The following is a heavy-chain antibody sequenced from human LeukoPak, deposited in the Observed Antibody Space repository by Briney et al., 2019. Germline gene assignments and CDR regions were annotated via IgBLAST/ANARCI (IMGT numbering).Heavy chain of an antibody. CDR2: IKSDGSAT. D-gene: IGHD5-24*01. Sequence: GGSLRLSCAASGFTFSSYWMHWVRQAPGKGLVWVSHIKSDGSATTYADSVKGRFTISRDNAKNTLYLQMNSLRAKDTAVYYCARGFSYNHFDYWGQGTLVTVSS. V-gene: IGHV3-74*01. CDR1: GFTFSSYW. CDR3: ARGFSYNHFDY. J-gene: IGHJ4*02.